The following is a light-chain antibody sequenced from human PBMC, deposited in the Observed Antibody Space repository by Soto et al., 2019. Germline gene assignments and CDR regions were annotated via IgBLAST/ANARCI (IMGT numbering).Light chain of an antibody. CDR3: HQYAESPRT. J-gene: IGKJ1*01. CDR2: GAS. CDR1: RSVAKNF. Sequence: EIVLTQSPGTLSLSPGERASLSCRASRSVAKNFLAWYQLKPGQAPRFLMYGASNRAAGIPDRFSGSGSGTDFTLTITRLEPEDSAVYYCHQYAESPRTFDQGTKVEIK. V-gene: IGKV3-20*01.